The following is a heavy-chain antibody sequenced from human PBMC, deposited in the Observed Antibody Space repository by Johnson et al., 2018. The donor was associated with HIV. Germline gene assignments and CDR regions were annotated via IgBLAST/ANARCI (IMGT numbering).Heavy chain of an antibody. Sequence: VQLVESGGGLVQPGGSLRLSCAASGFTVSSNYMSWVRQAPGKGLEWVSVIYSGGSTYYADSLKDRFTISRDNSKNTLYLQMNSLRAEDTAVYYCAREEGGYYDSSGYYYVGAFDIWGQGTMVTVSS. D-gene: IGHD3-22*01. CDR2: IYSGGST. J-gene: IGHJ3*02. CDR3: AREEGGYYDSSGYYYVGAFDI. V-gene: IGHV3-66*01. CDR1: GFTVSSNY.